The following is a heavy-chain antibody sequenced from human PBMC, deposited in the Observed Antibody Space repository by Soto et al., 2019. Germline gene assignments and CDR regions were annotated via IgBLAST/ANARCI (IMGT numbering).Heavy chain of an antibody. Sequence: QVQLVESGGGVVQPGRSLRLSCAASGFTFSSYGMHWVRQAPGKGLEWVAAISYDGSNKYYADSVKGRFTISRDNSKNTLYLQMNSLRAEDTAVYYCAKDRPWFDPWGQGTLVTVSS. CDR3: AKDRPWFDP. CDR1: GFTFSSYG. J-gene: IGHJ5*02. CDR2: ISYDGSNK. V-gene: IGHV3-30*18.